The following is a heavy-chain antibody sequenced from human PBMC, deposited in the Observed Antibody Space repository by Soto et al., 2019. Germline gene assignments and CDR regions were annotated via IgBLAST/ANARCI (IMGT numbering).Heavy chain of an antibody. V-gene: IGHV1-69*12. CDR3: VRVVAIPGYPDN. D-gene: IGHD5-12*01. CDR1: GGTFSSYA. Sequence: QVQLVQSGAEVRQPASSVKVSCKTSGGTFSSYAISWVRQAPGQGLEWMVGIVPIVDTSTYAQKFQGRVTITEDESTSTVYMELSSLRSDDTAVYYCVRVVAIPGYPDNWGQGTLGTVSS. J-gene: IGHJ4*02. CDR2: IVPIVDTS.